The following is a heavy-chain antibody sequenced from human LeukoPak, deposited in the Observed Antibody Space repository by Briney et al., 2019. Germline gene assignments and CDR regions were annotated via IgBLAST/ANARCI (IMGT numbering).Heavy chain of an antibody. CDR2: ISHSGGT. D-gene: IGHD1-14*01. CDR1: GGSLSSGDYY. V-gene: IGHV4-30-4*01. CDR3: ARAIPDAGDYYYYAMDV. Sequence: SETLSLTCTVSGGSLSSGDYYWTWIRQPPGKGLEWIGYISHSGGTYYNPSLQGRLTISVDTSKNQLSLKLGSVTAADTAVYYCARAIPDAGDYYYYAMDVWGQGTTVTVSS. J-gene: IGHJ6*02.